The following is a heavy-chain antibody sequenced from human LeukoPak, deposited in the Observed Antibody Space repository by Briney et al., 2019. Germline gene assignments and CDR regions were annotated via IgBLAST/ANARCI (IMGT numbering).Heavy chain of an antibody. CDR2: IIPILGIA. D-gene: IGHD1-26*01. CDR1: GGTFSSYT. V-gene: IGHV1-69*02. CDR3: ARLYSGSYYDYYGMDV. J-gene: IGHJ6*02. Sequence: ASVTVSCKASGGTFSSYTISWVRQAPGQGLERMGRIIPILGIANYAQKFQGRVTITADKSTSTAYMELSSLRSEDTAVYYCARLYSGSYYDYYGMDVWGQGTTVTVSS.